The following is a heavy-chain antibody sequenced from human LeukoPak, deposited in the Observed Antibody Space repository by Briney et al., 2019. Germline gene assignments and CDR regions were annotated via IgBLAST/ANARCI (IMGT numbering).Heavy chain of an antibody. V-gene: IGHV3-43*02. J-gene: IGHJ4*02. CDR3: AKDYY. Sequence: GGSLRLSCAASGFTFYDYAMHWDRQAPGHGLKWVSLIRADGATTYYADSVKGRFTIARDSSKNSLYLQMNSLRTEDSALYYCAKDYYWGQGTLVTVSS. CDR2: IRADGATT. CDR1: GFTFYDYA.